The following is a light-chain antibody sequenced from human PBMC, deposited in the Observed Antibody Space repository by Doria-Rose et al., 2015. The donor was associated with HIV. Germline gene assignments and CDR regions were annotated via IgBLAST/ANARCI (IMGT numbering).Light chain of an antibody. V-gene: IGKV3-20*01. CDR2: DGS. J-gene: IGKJ1*01. Sequence: EIVMTQSPGTLSLSPGERATLSCRASQSFSSTYLAWYQQKPGQAPSLLIYDGSTMATGIPDGFSASWYGTDFTLTINRLEPEDFALYYCHQYGTSWTFGQGTKVEI. CDR3: HQYGTSWT. CDR1: QSFSSTY.